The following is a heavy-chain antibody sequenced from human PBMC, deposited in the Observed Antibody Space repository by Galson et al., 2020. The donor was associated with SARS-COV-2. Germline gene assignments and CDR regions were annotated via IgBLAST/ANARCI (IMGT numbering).Heavy chain of an antibody. CDR1: GYTFTSYG. Sequence: ASVQVSCKASGYTFTSYGISWVRQAPGHGLEWMGWITPYNGNTNYVQKLQGRVTMTTDTSTSTAYLELRSLRSDDTDVYYCARVITRVREVRKTGDYRDVGGKGTTVTVSS. D-gene: IGHD3-10*01. CDR3: ARVITRVREVRKTGDYRDV. CDR2: ITPYNGNT. V-gene: IGHV1-18*01. J-gene: IGHJ6*03.